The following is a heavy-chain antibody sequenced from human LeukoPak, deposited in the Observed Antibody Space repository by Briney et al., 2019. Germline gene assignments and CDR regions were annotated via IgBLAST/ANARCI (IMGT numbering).Heavy chain of an antibody. CDR1: GGSFSGYY. D-gene: IGHD3-16*01. CDR2: INHSGST. Sequence: PSETLSLTCAVYGGSFSGYYWSWIRQLPGKGLEWIGEINHSGSTNYNPSLKSRVTISVDTSKNQFSLKLSSVTAADTAVYYCARGGSSTTMIRDNWFDPWGQGTLVTVSS. V-gene: IGHV4-34*01. CDR3: ARGGSSTTMIRDNWFDP. J-gene: IGHJ5*02.